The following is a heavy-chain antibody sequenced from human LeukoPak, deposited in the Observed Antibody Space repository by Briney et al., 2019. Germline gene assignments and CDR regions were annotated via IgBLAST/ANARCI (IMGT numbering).Heavy chain of an antibody. V-gene: IGHV1-46*01. D-gene: IGHD2-2*01. Sequence: ASVKVSCKASGYTFTSYYMHWVRQAPGQGLEWMGIINPSGGSTSYAQKFQGRVTMTRDTSTSTVYMELSSLRSEDTAVYYCARETDDGCSSTSCSETPYWYFDLWGRGTLVTVSP. J-gene: IGHJ2*01. CDR2: INPSGGST. CDR1: GYTFTSYY. CDR3: ARETDDGCSSTSCSETPYWYFDL.